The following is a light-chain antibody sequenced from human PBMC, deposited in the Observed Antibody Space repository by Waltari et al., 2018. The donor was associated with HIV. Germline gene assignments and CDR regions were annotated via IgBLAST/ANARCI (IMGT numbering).Light chain of an antibody. CDR3: QSYDSSLSGRVV. V-gene: IGLV1-40*01. CDR2: GNS. J-gene: IGLJ2*01. CDR1: SPNIGAGYD. Sequence: QSVLTQPPSVSGAPGQRVTISCTGSSPNIGAGYDVHWYPQLPGTAPKLLIYGNSNRPSGVPDRFSGSKSGTSASLAITGLQAEDEADYYCQSYDSSLSGRVVFGGGTKLTVL.